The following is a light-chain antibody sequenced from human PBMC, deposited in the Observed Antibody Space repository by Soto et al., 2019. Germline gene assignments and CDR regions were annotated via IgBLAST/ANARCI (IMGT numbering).Light chain of an antibody. CDR1: QSVSSN. V-gene: IGKV3-15*01. CDR2: GAS. J-gene: IGKJ1*01. CDR3: QQYNNWPRT. Sequence: VMTQYPSTVSMSPGARATLSCRASQSVSSNLAWYRQKSGQAPRLLIYGASARATGIPARFSGSGSGTEFTLTISSLQSEDFAVYYCQQYNNWPRTFGQGTKVDI.